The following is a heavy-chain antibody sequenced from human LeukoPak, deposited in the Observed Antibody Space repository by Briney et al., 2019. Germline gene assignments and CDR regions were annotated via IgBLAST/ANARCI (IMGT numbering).Heavy chain of an antibody. V-gene: IGHV3-30-3*01. CDR2: ISYDGSNK. Sequence: SGGSQTLSRAASGITFSSYAMHWLRQAPARGLEWVAVISYDGSNKYYADSEKGRFTIYRDNSKNTLYLQMNSLRAEETAVYYCARPQWELGIGAFDIWGQGTMVTVSS. D-gene: IGHD1-26*01. J-gene: IGHJ3*02. CDR1: GITFSSYA. CDR3: ARPQWELGIGAFDI.